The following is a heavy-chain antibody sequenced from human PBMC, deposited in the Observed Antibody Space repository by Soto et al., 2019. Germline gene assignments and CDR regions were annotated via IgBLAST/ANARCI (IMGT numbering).Heavy chain of an antibody. Sequence: QITLKDSGPTLVKPTQTLTLTCTFSRFSLSTTGVGGGWMREPPGKVVEWLALIYWNDDKRYSPSLERRLTSPNHNSKSQVVLTMTNIDAVDTARFYCAHIHSGGWYSFPYFGFWGQGTPGTVSS. D-gene: IGHD6-19*01. J-gene: IGHJ4*02. CDR3: AHIHSGGWYSFPYFGF. CDR2: IYWNDDK. CDR1: RFSLSTTGVG. V-gene: IGHV2-5*01.